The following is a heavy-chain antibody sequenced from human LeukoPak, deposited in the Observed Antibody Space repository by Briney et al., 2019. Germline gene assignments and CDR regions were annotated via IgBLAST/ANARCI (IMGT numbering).Heavy chain of an antibody. CDR1: GGSISSYY. V-gene: IGHV4-59*01. CDR2: IYYSGST. CDR3: ARDGSAAGMDY. D-gene: IGHD6-13*01. J-gene: IGHJ4*02. Sequence: SETLSLTCTVSGGSISSYYWSWIRQPPGKGLEWIGYIYYSGSTNYNPSLMSRVTISVDTSKNQFSLKLSSVTAADTAVYYCARDGSAAGMDYWGQGTLVTVSS.